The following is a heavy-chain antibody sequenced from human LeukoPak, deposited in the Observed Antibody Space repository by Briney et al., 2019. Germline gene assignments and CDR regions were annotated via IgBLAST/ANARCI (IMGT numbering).Heavy chain of an antibody. Sequence: ASAKVSCKASGYTFTGYYMHWVRQAPGQGLEWMGWINPNSGGTNYAQKFQGRVTMTRDTSISTAYMELSRLRSDDTAVYYCARDLNQESNWFDPWGQGTLVTVSS. V-gene: IGHV1-2*02. D-gene: IGHD1-14*01. CDR3: ARDLNQESNWFDP. J-gene: IGHJ5*02. CDR2: INPNSGGT. CDR1: GYTFTGYY.